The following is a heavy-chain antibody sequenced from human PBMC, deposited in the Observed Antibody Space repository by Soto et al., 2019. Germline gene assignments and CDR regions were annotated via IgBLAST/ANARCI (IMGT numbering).Heavy chain of an antibody. V-gene: IGHV3-9*01. CDR1: GFTFDDYA. Sequence: GGSLRLSCAASGFTFDDYAMHWVRQAPGKGLEWVSGISWNSGSIGYADSVKGRFTISRDNAKNSLYLQVNSLRAEDTALYYCAKDPRSSGWFLDRGWFDPWGQGTLVTVSS. J-gene: IGHJ5*02. CDR3: AKDPRSSGWFLDRGWFDP. D-gene: IGHD6-19*01. CDR2: ISWNSGSI.